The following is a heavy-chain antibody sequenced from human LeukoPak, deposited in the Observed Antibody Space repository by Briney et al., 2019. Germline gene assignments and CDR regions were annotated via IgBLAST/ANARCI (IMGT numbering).Heavy chain of an antibody. Sequence: PSETLSLTCTVSGGSISSSSYYWGWIRQPPGKGLEWIGSIYYSGSTYYNPSLKSRVTISVDTSKNQFSLSLSSVTAADTAVYYCARRAPYNSSWRGSFDYWGQGTLVTVSS. D-gene: IGHD6-13*01. J-gene: IGHJ4*02. CDR1: GGSISSSSYY. CDR2: IYYSGST. V-gene: IGHV4-39*07. CDR3: ARRAPYNSSWRGSFDY.